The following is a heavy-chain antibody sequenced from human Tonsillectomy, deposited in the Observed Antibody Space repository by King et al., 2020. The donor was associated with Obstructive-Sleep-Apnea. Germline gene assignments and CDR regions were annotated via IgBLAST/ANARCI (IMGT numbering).Heavy chain of an antibody. D-gene: IGHD3-22*01. V-gene: IGHV2-5*02. Sequence: TLKESGPTLVKPTQTLTLTCSFSGFSLRTSGVGVGWIRQPPGKALEWLALIYWDDNKRYSPSLKSRLTITKDTSKNQVVLTMTNLDPVDTATYYCTRETYFYDISGPAPPYFDIWGQGTMVTVSS. CDR1: GFSLRTSGVG. J-gene: IGHJ3*02. CDR3: TRETYFYDISGPAPPYFDI. CDR2: IYWDDNK.